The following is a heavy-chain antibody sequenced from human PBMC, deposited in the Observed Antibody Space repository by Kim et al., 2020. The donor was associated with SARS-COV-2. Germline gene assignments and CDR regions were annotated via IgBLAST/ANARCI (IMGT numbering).Heavy chain of an antibody. V-gene: IGHV3-23*01. Sequence: VKGRFTISRDNSKNTLYLQMNSLRAEDTAVYYCAKVRANLLCYSFSGMDVWGQGTTVTVSS. J-gene: IGHJ6*02. CDR3: AKVRANLLCYSFSGMDV. D-gene: IGHD1-26*01.